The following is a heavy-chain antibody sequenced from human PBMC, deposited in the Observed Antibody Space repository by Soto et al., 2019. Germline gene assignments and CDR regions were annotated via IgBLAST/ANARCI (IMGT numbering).Heavy chain of an antibody. V-gene: IGHV3-23*01. CDR3: AKDRGVGIVLMFDP. D-gene: IGHD2-8*01. CDR1: GFTFSSYS. CDR2: ISGSGGST. J-gene: IGHJ5*02. Sequence: GGSLRLSCAASGFTFSSYSMSWVRQAPGKGLEWVSAISGSGGSTYYADSVKGRFTISRDNSKNTLYLQMNSLRAEDTAVYYCAKDRGVGIVLMFDPWGQGTLVTVSS.